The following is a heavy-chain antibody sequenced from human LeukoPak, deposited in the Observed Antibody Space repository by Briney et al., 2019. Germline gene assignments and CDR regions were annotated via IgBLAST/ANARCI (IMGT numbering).Heavy chain of an antibody. V-gene: IGHV3-48*01. J-gene: IGHJ5*02. CDR3: ARSPYSYGFNP. D-gene: IGHD5-18*01. Sequence: PGGSLRLSCAASGFTFSSYSMNWVRQAPGKGLEGVSYISSSSSTIYYADSVKGRFTISRDNAKNSLYLQMNSLRAEDTAVYYCARSPYSYGFNPWGQGTLVTVSS. CDR1: GFTFSSYS. CDR2: ISSSSSTI.